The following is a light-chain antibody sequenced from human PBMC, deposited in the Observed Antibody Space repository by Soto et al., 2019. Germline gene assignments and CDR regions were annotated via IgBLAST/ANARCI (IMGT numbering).Light chain of an antibody. CDR1: RTINTY. CDR3: QQTYSYIT. Sequence: DVRMTQSPSSLSASVGDTITITCRASRTINTYLNWFQQKPGEPPRLLIYGASTLHDGVQSRFSGSGSGADFTLTLSGLKPEDFASSHCQQTYSYITLGGGTKV. V-gene: IGKV1-39*01. CDR2: GAS. J-gene: IGKJ4*01.